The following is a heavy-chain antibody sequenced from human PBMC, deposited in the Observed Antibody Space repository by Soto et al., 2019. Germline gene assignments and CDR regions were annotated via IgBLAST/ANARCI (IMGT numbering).Heavy chain of an antibody. CDR3: AKSYSSSWSYYRHNGMGV. CDR1: GFTFSSYG. CDR2: ISYAGRNK. V-gene: IGHV3-30*18. D-gene: IGHD6-13*01. Sequence: GALRLSCAASGFTFSSYGMQWVRQAPGKGLEWVAVISYAGRNKYYADSVQGRFTISRDNSKTTLHLQMNSLRAEDKAVFYCAKSYSSSWSYYRHNGMGVRGRGTTVTVSS. J-gene: IGHJ6*02.